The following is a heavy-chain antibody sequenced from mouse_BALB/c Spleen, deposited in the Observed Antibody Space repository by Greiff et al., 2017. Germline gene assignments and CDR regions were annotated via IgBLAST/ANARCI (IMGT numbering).Heavy chain of an antibody. Sequence: EVKLVESGGGLVKPGGSLKLSCAASGFTFSSYAMSWVRQTPEKRLEWVASISSGGSTYYPDSVKGRFTISRDNARNILYLQMSSLRSEDTAMYYCARGGGYGSRAWFAYWGQGTLVTVSA. CDR2: ISSGGST. CDR1: GFTFSSYA. CDR3: ARGGGYGSRAWFAY. V-gene: IGHV5-6-5*01. J-gene: IGHJ3*01. D-gene: IGHD1-1*01.